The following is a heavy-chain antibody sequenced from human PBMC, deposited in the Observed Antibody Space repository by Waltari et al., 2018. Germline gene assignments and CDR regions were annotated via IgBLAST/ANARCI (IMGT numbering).Heavy chain of an antibody. CDR1: GGSFSGSY. CDR3: AGVGYGTIFGVVIGRYYFDY. Sequence: QVQLQQWGAGLLKPSETLSITCAVYGGSFSGSYWSWIRQPPGKGLEWIGEIKHSGSTNYNPALKSEVTISVETSKNQCSRKLSSGTAADTDVYYCAGVGYGTIFGVVIGRYYFDYWGQGTLVTVSS. V-gene: IGHV4-34*01. D-gene: IGHD3-3*01. J-gene: IGHJ4*02. CDR2: IKHSGST.